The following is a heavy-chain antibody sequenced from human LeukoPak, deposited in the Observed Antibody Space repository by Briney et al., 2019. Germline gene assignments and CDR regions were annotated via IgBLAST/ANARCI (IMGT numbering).Heavy chain of an antibody. CDR1: GFTFNDFA. V-gene: IGHV3-23*01. CDR2: IADAGT. Sequence: GGSLRLSCAASGFTFNDFAMTWVRQAPGKGLEWVSTIADAGTYYADSVTGRFIISRDSSKNMLYPQLNSLRADDTAMYYCARNLGPFDVRGHGTMVTVSS. D-gene: IGHD3-16*01. J-gene: IGHJ3*01. CDR3: ARNLGPFDV.